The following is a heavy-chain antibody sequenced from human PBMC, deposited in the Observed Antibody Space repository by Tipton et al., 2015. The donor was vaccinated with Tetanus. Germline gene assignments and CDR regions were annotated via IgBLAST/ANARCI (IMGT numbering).Heavy chain of an antibody. CDR3: ARDGTISGDYPAYFDY. CDR1: GFTFSSYG. Sequence: SLRLSCAASGFTFSSYGMHWVRQAPGKGLEWVAVIWYDGSNKYYADSVKGRFTISRDNSKNTLYLQMNSLRAEDTAVYYCARDGTISGDYPAYFDYWGQGTLVTVSS. CDR2: IWYDGSNK. V-gene: IGHV3-33*08. D-gene: IGHD4-17*01. J-gene: IGHJ4*02.